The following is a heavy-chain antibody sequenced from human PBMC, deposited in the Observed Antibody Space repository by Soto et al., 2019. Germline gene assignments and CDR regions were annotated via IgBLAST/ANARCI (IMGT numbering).Heavy chain of an antibody. CDR2: IDPSQSYT. CDR1: GYSLTPHW. D-gene: IGHD6-13*01. Sequence: PGESLKSSGEGSGYSLTPHWNNWVRQIPGKGLEWMGRIDPSQSYTNYSPSFQGHVTISADKATIKAYLQCNSLDASYTAIYYCAVFRSIWFGEGRLDSWGPGTLVPVSS. V-gene: IGHV5-10-1*01. J-gene: IGHJ4*02. CDR3: AVFRSIWFGEGRLDS.